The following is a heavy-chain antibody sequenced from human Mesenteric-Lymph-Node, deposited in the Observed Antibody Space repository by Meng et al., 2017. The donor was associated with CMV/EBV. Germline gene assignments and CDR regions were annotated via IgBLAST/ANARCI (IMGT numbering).Heavy chain of an antibody. CDR1: GFTFTGSA. D-gene: IGHD3-22*01. CDR2: NVVGSGNT. Sequence: AAQVSCKASGFTFTGSAVQWVRQARGQRLEGRGWNVVGSGNTNYSQKSQEGVTITSDMSTSTAYMELSSLRSEDTAVYYCAGLVVSTTSGLAFDIWGQGTMVTVSS. J-gene: IGHJ3*02. CDR3: AGLVVSTTSGLAFDI. V-gene: IGHV1-58*01.